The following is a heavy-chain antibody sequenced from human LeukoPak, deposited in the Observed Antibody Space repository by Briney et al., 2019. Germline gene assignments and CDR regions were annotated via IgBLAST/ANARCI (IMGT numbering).Heavy chain of an antibody. Sequence: SETLSLTCTVSGYSISSGYYWSWIRQPAGKGLEWIGRIYTSGSTNYNPSLKSRVTMSVDTSKNQFSLKLSSVTAADTAVYYCARFRRHITMVRGVIIFEYYFDYWGQGTLVTVSS. CDR3: ARFRRHITMVRGVIIFEYYFDY. V-gene: IGHV4-4*07. CDR1: GYSISSGYY. CDR2: IYTSGST. J-gene: IGHJ4*02. D-gene: IGHD3-10*01.